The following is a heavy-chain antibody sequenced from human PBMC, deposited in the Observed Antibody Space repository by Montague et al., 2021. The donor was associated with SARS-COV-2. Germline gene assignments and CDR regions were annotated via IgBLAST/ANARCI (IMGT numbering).Heavy chain of an antibody. Sequence: SETLSLTCTVSGGSISSSSYYWGWIRQPPGKGLEWIGSIYYSGSTYYNPSLKSRVTISVDTSKNQFSLKLSSVTAADTDVYYCARHTYPYSGYDWAVLGCSGGSCCPDPWFDPWGQGTLVTVSS. CDR2: IYYSGST. CDR3: ARHTYPYSGYDWAVLGCSGGSCCPDPWFDP. CDR1: GGSISSSSYY. V-gene: IGHV4-39*01. J-gene: IGHJ5*02. D-gene: IGHD2-15*01.